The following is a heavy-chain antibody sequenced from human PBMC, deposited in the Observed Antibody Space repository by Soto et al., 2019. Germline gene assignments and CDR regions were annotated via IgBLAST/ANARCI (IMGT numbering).Heavy chain of an antibody. CDR3: AKFFVPTGGSGGWPWHFDS. V-gene: IGHV3-23*01. J-gene: IGHJ4*02. CDR1: GFIFSSYA. CDR2: ISGSGETT. D-gene: IGHD6-25*01. Sequence: EVQLLESGGSLAQPGGSLTLSCAASGFIFSSYAMSWVRQTPGKGLEWVSAISGSGETTYYADSVKGRFIIARDNSKNTVYLHMNSLRAEDAAIYYCAKFFVPTGGSGGWPWHFDSWGQGALVTVSS.